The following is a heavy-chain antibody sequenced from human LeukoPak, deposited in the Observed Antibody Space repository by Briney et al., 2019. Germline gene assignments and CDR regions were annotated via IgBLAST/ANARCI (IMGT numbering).Heavy chain of an antibody. CDR3: ARGLPHYYGSGRIFDY. V-gene: IGHV4-59*01. CDR2: IYNTGSN. J-gene: IGHJ4*02. CDR1: GYSISNDY. Sequence: SETLSLTCTVSGYSISNDYWSWIRQPPGTGREWIGYIYNTGSNDYNPSLKSRVTMSLDTSKNQFSLKLTSVTAADTAIYYCARGLPHYYGSGRIFDYWGQGTLVTVSS. D-gene: IGHD3-10*01.